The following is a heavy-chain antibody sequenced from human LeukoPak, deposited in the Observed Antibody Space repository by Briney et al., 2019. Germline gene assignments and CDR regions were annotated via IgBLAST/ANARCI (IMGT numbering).Heavy chain of an antibody. CDR3: ATSFWSGYPSNWFDP. J-gene: IGHJ5*02. D-gene: IGHD3-3*01. Sequence: ASGKVSCKVSGYTLTELSMHWVRQAPGKGLEWMGGFDPEDGETIYAQKFQGRVTMTEDTSTDTAYMELSSLRSEDTAVYYCATSFWSGYPSNWFDPWGQGTLVTVSS. CDR1: GYTLTELS. CDR2: FDPEDGET. V-gene: IGHV1-24*01.